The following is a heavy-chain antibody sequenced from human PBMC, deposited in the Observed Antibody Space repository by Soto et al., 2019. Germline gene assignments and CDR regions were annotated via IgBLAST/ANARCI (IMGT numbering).Heavy chain of an antibody. Sequence: QVQLVQSGAEVKKPGASVKVSCKASGYTFTGYYMHWVRQAPGQGLEWMGWINPNSGGTNYAQKFQGWVTMTRDTSISTAYMELSRLRSDDTAVYYCARDRYSSRWYYYGMDVWGQGTTVTVSS. CDR1: GYTFTGYY. V-gene: IGHV1-2*04. CDR3: ARDRYSSRWYYYGMDV. J-gene: IGHJ6*02. CDR2: INPNSGGT. D-gene: IGHD6-13*01.